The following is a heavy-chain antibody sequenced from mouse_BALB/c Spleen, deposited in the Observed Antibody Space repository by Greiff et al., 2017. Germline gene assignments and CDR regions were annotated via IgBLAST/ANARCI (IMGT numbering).Heavy chain of an antibody. Sequence: VQLQQSGPELVKPGASVKMSCKASGYTFTSYVMHWVKQKPGQGLEWIGYINPYNDGTKYNEKFKGKATLTSDKSSSTAYMELSSLTSEDSAVYYCARSADYYAMDYWGQGTSVTVSS. J-gene: IGHJ4*01. CDR2: INPYNDGT. CDR1: GYTFTSYV. D-gene: IGHD6-1*01. V-gene: IGHV1-14*01. CDR3: ARSADYYAMDY.